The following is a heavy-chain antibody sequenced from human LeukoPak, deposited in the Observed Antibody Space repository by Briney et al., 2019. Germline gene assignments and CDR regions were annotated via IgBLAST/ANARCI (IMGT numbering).Heavy chain of an antibody. D-gene: IGHD3-3*01. CDR3: ARDRDVLRFLEWLLPGYGMDV. CDR1: GFTFSSYA. CDR2: ISYDGSNK. J-gene: IGHJ6*02. Sequence: GGSLRLSCAASGFTFSSYAMHWVRQAPGKGLEWVAVISYDGSNKYYADSVKGRFTISRDNSKNTLYLQMNSLRAEDTAVYYCARDRDVLRFLEWLLPGYGMDVWDQGTTVTVSS. V-gene: IGHV3-30-3*01.